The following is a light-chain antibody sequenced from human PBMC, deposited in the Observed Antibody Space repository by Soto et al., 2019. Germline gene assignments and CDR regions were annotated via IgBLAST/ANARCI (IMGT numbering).Light chain of an antibody. CDR3: MQALQTPFT. CDR1: QRLLHTNGYNY. J-gene: IGKJ3*01. CDR2: LGS. V-gene: IGKV2-28*01. Sequence: DIVMTQSPLSLPVTAGEPASISCRSSQRLLHTNGYNYVDWYLKKPGQSPKLLIYLGSNRASGVPDRFSGSRSGTDFTLQISRVEAEDVGVYYCMQALQTPFTFGAGTKVDIK.